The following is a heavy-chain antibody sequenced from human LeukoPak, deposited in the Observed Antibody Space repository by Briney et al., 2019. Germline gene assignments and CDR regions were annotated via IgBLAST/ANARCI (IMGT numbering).Heavy chain of an antibody. CDR1: GFTFSDYA. V-gene: IGHV3-23*01. J-gene: IGHJ4*02. CDR3: ASRPGADIGPLDY. CDR2: ISGSDSGGTT. D-gene: IGHD2-2*01. Sequence: PGGSLRLSCAASGFTFSDYAMGWVRQAPGKGLEWVSVISGSDSGGTTYYADSVKGRFTISRDNAKNTLYLEMNSLRAEDTAVYYCASRPGADIGPLDYWGQGALVTVSS.